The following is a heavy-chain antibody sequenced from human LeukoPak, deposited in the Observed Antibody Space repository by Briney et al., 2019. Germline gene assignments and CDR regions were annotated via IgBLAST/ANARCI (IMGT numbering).Heavy chain of an antibody. CDR3: ARVGSYNWNDVGYFDY. J-gene: IGHJ4*02. Sequence: ASVKVSCKASGYTFTSYGISWVRQAPGQGLEWMGWISTYNGNTDFAQKLQGRVTMTTDTSTSTAYMELRSLRSDDTAVYYCARVGSYNWNDVGYFDYWGQGTLVTVSS. CDR1: GYTFTSYG. D-gene: IGHD1-20*01. V-gene: IGHV1-18*01. CDR2: ISTYNGNT.